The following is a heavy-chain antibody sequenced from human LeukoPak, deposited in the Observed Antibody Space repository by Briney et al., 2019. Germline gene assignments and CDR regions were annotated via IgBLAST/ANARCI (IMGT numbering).Heavy chain of an antibody. J-gene: IGHJ6*03. CDR2: IYYSGST. V-gene: IGHV4-39*02. Sequence: SETLSLTCTVSGGSISSSTYYWGWIRQPPGKGLEWIGSIYYSGSTYYNPSLKSRVTISVDTSKNQFSLKLSSVTAADTAVYYCAREITMVRGVIIKYYYYYMDVWGKGTTVTVSS. D-gene: IGHD3-10*01. CDR3: AREITMVRGVIIKYYYYYMDV. CDR1: GGSISSSTYY.